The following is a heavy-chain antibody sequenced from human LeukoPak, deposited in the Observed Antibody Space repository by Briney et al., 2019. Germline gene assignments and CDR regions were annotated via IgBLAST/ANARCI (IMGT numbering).Heavy chain of an antibody. V-gene: IGHV4-59*01. CDR1: GGSISSYY. CDR2: IYYSGST. J-gene: IGHJ4*02. Sequence: PSETLSLTCTVSGGSISSYYWSWIRQPPGKGLEWIGYIYYSGSTNYNPSLKSRVTISVDTSKNQFSLKLSSVIAADTAVYYCASYRASGSYPRYYFDYWGQGTLVTVSS. D-gene: IGHD1-26*01. CDR3: ASYRASGSYPRYYFDY.